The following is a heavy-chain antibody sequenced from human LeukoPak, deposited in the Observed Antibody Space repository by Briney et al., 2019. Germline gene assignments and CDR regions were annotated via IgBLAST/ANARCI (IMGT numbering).Heavy chain of an antibody. CDR1: GYTFTSYG. D-gene: IGHD6-19*01. Sequence: ASVKVSCKASGYTFTSYGISWVRQAPGQGLEWMGWISAYNGNTNYAQKLQGRVTMTTDTSTSTAYMELRSLRSDDTAVYYCARTKGLAVAATLYYFDYWGQGTLVTVSP. CDR2: ISAYNGNT. V-gene: IGHV1-18*01. J-gene: IGHJ4*02. CDR3: ARTKGLAVAATLYYFDY.